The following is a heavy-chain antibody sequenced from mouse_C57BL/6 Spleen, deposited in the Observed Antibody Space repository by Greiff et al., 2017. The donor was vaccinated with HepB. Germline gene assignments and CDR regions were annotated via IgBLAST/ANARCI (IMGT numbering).Heavy chain of an antibody. V-gene: IGHV1-69*01. CDR1: GYTFTSYW. D-gene: IGHD1-1*01. CDR2: IDPSDSYT. CDR3: ARRDYYGSGFAY. Sequence: QVQLQQPGAELVMPGASVKLSCKASGYTFTSYWMHWVKQRPGQGLEWIGEIDPSDSYTNYNQKFKGKSTLTVDKSSSTAYMQLSSLTSEDSAVYYCARRDYYGSGFAYWGQGTLVTVSA. J-gene: IGHJ3*01.